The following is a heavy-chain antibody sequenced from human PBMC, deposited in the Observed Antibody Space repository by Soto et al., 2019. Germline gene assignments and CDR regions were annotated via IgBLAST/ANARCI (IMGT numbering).Heavy chain of an antibody. CDR3: ARVPGP. CDR2: IYHSGST. CDR1: GGSISSGGYS. Sequence: SETLSLTCAVSGGSISSGGYSWSWIRQPPGKGLEWIGYIYHSGSTNYNPSLKSRVTISVDRSKNQFSLKLSSVTAADTAVYYCARVPGPWGQGTTVTVSS. V-gene: IGHV4-30-2*01. J-gene: IGHJ6*02.